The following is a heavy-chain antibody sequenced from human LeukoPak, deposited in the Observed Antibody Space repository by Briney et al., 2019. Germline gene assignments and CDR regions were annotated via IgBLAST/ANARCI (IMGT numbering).Heavy chain of an antibody. V-gene: IGHV3-74*01. CDR2: INSDGSGT. CDR3: ARDGGDFWSGYPLDY. CDR1: GVTFSSYW. Sequence: GGSLRLSCAASGVTFSSYWMHWVRQAPGKGLVWVSRINSDGSGTSYADSVKGRFTISRDNAKNTLYLQMNSLRAEDTAVYYCARDGGDFWSGYPLDYWGQGTLVTVSS. J-gene: IGHJ4*02. D-gene: IGHD3-3*01.